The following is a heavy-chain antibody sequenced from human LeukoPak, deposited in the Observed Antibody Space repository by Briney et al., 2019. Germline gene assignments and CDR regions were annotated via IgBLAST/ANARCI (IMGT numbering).Heavy chain of an antibody. V-gene: IGHV3-53*01. CDR2: LYSGGAT. D-gene: IGHD1-26*01. Sequence: GGSLRLSCAAPGFTVSSNYKSWVRQAPGKGLEWVSVLYSGGATYYADSVKGRFTISRDNAKNSLYLQMNRLRAEDTAVYYCASDRSLGATMYAFDIWGQGTMVTVSS. J-gene: IGHJ3*02. CDR1: GFTVSSNY. CDR3: ASDRSLGATMYAFDI.